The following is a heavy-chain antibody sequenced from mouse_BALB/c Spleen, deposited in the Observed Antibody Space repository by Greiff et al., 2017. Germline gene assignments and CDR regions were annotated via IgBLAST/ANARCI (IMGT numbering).Heavy chain of an antibody. CDR3: APYGSSWYFDV. Sequence: VQLQQSGAELVKPGASVKLSCTASGFNIKDTYMHWVEQRPEQGLEWIGRIDPANGNTKYDPKFQGKATITADTSSNTAYLQLSSLTSEDTAVYYCAPYGSSWYFDVWGAGTTVTVSS. CDR1: GFNIKDTY. V-gene: IGHV14-3*02. J-gene: IGHJ1*01. D-gene: IGHD1-1*01. CDR2: IDPANGNT.